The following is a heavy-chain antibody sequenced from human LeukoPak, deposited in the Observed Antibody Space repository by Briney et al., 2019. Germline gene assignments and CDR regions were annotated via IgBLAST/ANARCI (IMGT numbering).Heavy chain of an antibody. CDR2: IRSDGSNK. Sequence: PGGSLGLSCAASGFTFSSCAMHWVRQAPGKGLEWVAYIRSDGSNKYYADSVKGRFTISRDTSKNTLYLQMNSLRAEDTAVYYCAKGGEIGLYYFNYWGQGTLVTVSS. D-gene: IGHD3-16*01. CDR1: GFTFSSCA. V-gene: IGHV3-30*02. J-gene: IGHJ4*02. CDR3: AKGGEIGLYYFNY.